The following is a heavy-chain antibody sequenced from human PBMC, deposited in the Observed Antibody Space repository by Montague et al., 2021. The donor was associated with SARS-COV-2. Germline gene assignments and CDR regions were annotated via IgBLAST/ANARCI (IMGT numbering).Heavy chain of an antibody. CDR3: ATLPSSITMFGVVQGYYFDD. Sequence: SETLSLTCTVSGASISSRNYYWGWIRQPPGKGLEWIGFKYYSGSTYYNPTLKSRVTISVDTSKNQFSLKLSSVTAADTAVYYCATLPSSITMFGVVQGYYFDDWGQGTLVTVSS. J-gene: IGHJ4*02. CDR1: GASISSRNYY. V-gene: IGHV4-39*01. D-gene: IGHD3-3*01. CDR2: KYYSGST.